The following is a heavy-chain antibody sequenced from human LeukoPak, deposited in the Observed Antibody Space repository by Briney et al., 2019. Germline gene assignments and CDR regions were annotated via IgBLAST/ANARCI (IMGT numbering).Heavy chain of an antibody. CDR1: GFTFRIYS. D-gene: IGHD5-18*01. CDR2: ISSSSSYI. V-gene: IGHV3-21*01. CDR3: AREGLYNYGYVYGY. Sequence: PGGSLRLSCEASGFTFRIYSMNWVRQAPGKGLDWVSSISSSSSYIYYADSVKGRFTISRDNAKNSLYLQMNSLRAEDTAVYFCAREGLYNYGYVYGYWGQGTLVTVSS. J-gene: IGHJ4*02.